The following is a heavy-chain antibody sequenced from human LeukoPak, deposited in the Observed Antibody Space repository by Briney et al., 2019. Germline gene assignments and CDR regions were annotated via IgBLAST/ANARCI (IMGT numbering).Heavy chain of an antibody. J-gene: IGHJ4*02. Sequence: SETLSLTCTVSGYSISSGYYWGWIRQPPGKGLEWIGSIFHSGSTYYNPSLNSRVTISIDTSKNQFSLRLNSVTAADTAMYYCAKSGGYGLIDYWGQGTLVTVSS. D-gene: IGHD1-26*01. CDR3: AKSGGYGLIDY. CDR1: GYSISSGYY. V-gene: IGHV4-38-2*02. CDR2: IFHSGST.